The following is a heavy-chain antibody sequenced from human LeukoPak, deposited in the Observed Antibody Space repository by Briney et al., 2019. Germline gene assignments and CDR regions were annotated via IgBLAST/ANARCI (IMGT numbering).Heavy chain of an antibody. CDR3: ARDRGSYYGYYYYGMDV. J-gene: IGHJ6*02. D-gene: IGHD1-26*01. V-gene: IGHV3-53*01. CDR1: GFTVSSNY. Sequence: GGSLRLSCAASGFTVSSNYMSWVRQAPGKGLEWVSVIYSGGSTYYADSVKGRFTISRDNSKNTLYLQMNSLRAEDTAVYYGARDRGSYYGYYYYGMDVWGQGTTVTVSS. CDR2: IYSGGST.